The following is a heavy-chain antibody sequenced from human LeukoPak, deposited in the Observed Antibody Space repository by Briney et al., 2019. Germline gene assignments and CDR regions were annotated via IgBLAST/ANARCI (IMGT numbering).Heavy chain of an antibody. J-gene: IGHJ4*02. CDR2: IYPGDSDT. V-gene: IGHV5-51*01. D-gene: IGHD6-19*01. Sequence: GESLIISCNGSGYSFTSYWIRWVRELPGTSLEWVVIIYPGDSDTKSSPSFQGQATISADKSITTAYLPWSSLKASDSAMYYCARHVVPYSSGLAGFDYWGQGTLVTVSS. CDR1: GYSFTSYW. CDR3: ARHVVPYSSGLAGFDY.